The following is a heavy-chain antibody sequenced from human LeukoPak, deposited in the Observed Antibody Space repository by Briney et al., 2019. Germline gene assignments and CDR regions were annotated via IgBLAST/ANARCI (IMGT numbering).Heavy chain of an antibody. V-gene: IGHV3-30*07. J-gene: IGHJ4*02. CDR1: GFTFSSYA. Sequence: GRSLRLSCAASGFTFSSYAMHWVRQAPGKGLEWVAVISYDGSNKYYADSVKGQFTISRDNSKNTLYLQMNSLSTEDTAVYYCAKTTTGYSSGRYPGWPVDYWGQGTLVTVSS. CDR3: AKTTTGYSSGRYPGWPVDY. D-gene: IGHD6-19*01. CDR2: ISYDGSNK.